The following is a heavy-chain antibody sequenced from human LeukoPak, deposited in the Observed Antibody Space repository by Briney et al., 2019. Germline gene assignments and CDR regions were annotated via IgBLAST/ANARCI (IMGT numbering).Heavy chain of an antibody. V-gene: IGHV3-21*01. Sequence: PGGSLRLSCEVSGFTFSSYSLDWVRQAPGKGLEWVSSISSSSSYIYYADSVKGRFTISRDNSKNTLYLQMNSLRAEDTAVYYCAKEYSGSYYGYYFDYWGQGTLVTVSS. CDR1: GFTFSSYS. D-gene: IGHD1-26*01. J-gene: IGHJ4*02. CDR3: AKEYSGSYYGYYFDY. CDR2: ISSSSSYI.